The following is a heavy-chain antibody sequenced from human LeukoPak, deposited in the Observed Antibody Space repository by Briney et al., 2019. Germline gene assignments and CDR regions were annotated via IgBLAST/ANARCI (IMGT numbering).Heavy chain of an antibody. CDR1: GFTFGSYS. Sequence: GGSLRLSCAASGFTFGSYSMNWVRQAPGKGLEWVSSISSSSSYIYYADSVKGRFTISRDNAKNSLYLQIYSLRAEDTAVYYCARMGPYYDSSGYLFDYWGQGTLVTVSS. CDR2: ISSSSSYI. CDR3: ARMGPYYDSSGYLFDY. V-gene: IGHV3-21*01. J-gene: IGHJ4*02. D-gene: IGHD3-22*01.